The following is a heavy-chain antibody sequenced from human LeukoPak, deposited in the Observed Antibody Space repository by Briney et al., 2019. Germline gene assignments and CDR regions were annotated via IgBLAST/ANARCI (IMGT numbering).Heavy chain of an antibody. J-gene: IGHJ4*02. V-gene: IGHV3-73*01. Sequence: GSLKPSCAASGFTFSGSAMHWVRQASGKGLEWVGRIRSKANSYATAYAASVKGRFTISRDDSKNTAYLQMNSLRAEDTAVYYCAKWGAQPAVNFDYWGQGTLVTVSS. CDR1: GFTFSGSA. CDR3: AKWGAQPAVNFDY. CDR2: IRSKANSYAT. D-gene: IGHD2-2*01.